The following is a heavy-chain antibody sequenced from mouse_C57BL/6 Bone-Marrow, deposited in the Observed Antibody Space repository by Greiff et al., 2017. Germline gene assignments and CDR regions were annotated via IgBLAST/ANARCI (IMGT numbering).Heavy chain of an antibody. V-gene: IGHV1-55*01. D-gene: IGHD3-3*01. CDR3: ESSCPRGRSFDY. CDR1: GYTFTSYW. J-gene: IGHJ2*01. Sequence: VQLQQSGAELVKPGASVKMSCKASGYTFTSYWITWVKQRPGQGLEWIGDIYPTSGRTNYNEKFKSKAILTVDTSSNTAYVQLSSLTSEYSAFFSCESSCPRGRSFDYWGRGTTLTVSS. CDR2: IYPTSGRT.